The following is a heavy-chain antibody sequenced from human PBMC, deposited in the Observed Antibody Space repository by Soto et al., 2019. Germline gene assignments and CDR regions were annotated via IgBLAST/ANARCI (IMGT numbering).Heavy chain of an antibody. V-gene: IGHV3-48*02. CDR1: GFTFSSYS. Sequence: GGSLRLSCAASGFTFSSYSMNWFRQAPGKGLEWVSYISSSSSTIYYADSVKGRFTISRDNAKNSLYLQMNSLRDEDTAVYYCARDCSGGSCYFYYFDYWGQGTLVTVSS. CDR2: ISSSSSTI. CDR3: ARDCSGGSCYFYYFDY. D-gene: IGHD2-15*01. J-gene: IGHJ4*02.